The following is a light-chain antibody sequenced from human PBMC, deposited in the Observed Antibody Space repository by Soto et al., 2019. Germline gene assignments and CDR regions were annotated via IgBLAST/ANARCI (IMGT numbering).Light chain of an antibody. CDR1: QSISSC. Sequence: DVRVKQSPATVSSTLGDRVTLTCRASQSISSCLAWYQQKPGKAPKLLIYDASSMASGVPSRFSGSGSGTEFTLTIITLEPEDFAVYYCQQYGTSPRTFGLGTKVDIK. CDR3: QQYGTSPRT. V-gene: IGKV1-5*01. J-gene: IGKJ1*01. CDR2: DAS.